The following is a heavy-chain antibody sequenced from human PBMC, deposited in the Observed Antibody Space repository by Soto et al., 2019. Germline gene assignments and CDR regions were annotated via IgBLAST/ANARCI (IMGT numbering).Heavy chain of an antibody. CDR2: IIPIFGTA. D-gene: IGHD3-22*01. CDR1: GGTFSSYA. Sequence: QVQLVQSGAEVKKPGSSVKVSCKASGGTFSSYAISWVRQAPGQGLEWMGGIIPIFGTANYAQKFQGRVTITADKSTSTADMELSSLRSEDTAVYYCASDEPYYYDSSGYNNWFDPWGQGTLVTVSS. J-gene: IGHJ5*02. V-gene: IGHV1-69*06. CDR3: ASDEPYYYDSSGYNNWFDP.